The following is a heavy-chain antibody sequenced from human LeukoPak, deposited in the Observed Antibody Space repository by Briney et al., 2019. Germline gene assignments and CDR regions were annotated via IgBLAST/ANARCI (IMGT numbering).Heavy chain of an antibody. CDR2: IIPIFGTA. CDR1: GGTFSSYA. J-gene: IGHJ3*02. V-gene: IGHV1-69*13. Sequence: SVKVSCKASGGTFSSYAISWVRQAPGQGLEWMGGIIPIFGTANYAQKFQGRVTITADESTSTAYMELSSLRSEDTAVYYCARVGGYSSSWYRGAFDIWGQGTMVTVSS. CDR3: ARVGGYSSSWYRGAFDI. D-gene: IGHD6-13*01.